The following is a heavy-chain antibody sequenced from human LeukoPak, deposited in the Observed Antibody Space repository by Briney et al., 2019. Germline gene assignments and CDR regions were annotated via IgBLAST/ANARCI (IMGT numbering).Heavy chain of an antibody. CDR2: ISYDGSNK. Sequence: GGSLRLSCAASGFTFSSYAMHWVRQAPGKGLEWVAVISYDGSNKYYADSVKGRFTISRDNSKNTLYPQMNSLRAEDTAVYYCATIAAAGEADYWGQGTLVTVSS. CDR1: GFTFSSYA. D-gene: IGHD6-13*01. V-gene: IGHV3-30*01. J-gene: IGHJ4*02. CDR3: ATIAAAGEADY.